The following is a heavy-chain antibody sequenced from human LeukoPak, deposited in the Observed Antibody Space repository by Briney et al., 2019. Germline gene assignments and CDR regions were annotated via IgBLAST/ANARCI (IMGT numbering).Heavy chain of an antibody. CDR3: TRQRLVAAALEDFDY. J-gene: IGHJ4*02. D-gene: IGHD2-2*01. CDR2: IRSKANTYAT. V-gene: IGHV3-73*01. Sequence: PGGSLRLSCAASGFIFSGSAMHWVRQASGKGLEWVGRIRSKANTYATAYAASVRGRFTISRDDSNNTAYLQMNSLKTEDTAVYYCTRQRLVAAALEDFDYWGQGTLVTVSS. CDR1: GFIFSGSA.